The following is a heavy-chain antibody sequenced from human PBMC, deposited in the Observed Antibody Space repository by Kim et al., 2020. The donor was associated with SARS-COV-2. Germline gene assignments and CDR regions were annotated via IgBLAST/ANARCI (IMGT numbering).Heavy chain of an antibody. D-gene: IGHD2-15*01. V-gene: IGHV3-23*01. J-gene: IGHJ4*02. Sequence: ADNTYIVDSVKGSFTQSRSGSKNQMYMQMNNLRAEDTAQYYCARSRWLDYWGQGTLVTVSS. CDR2: ADNT. CDR3: ARSRWLDY.